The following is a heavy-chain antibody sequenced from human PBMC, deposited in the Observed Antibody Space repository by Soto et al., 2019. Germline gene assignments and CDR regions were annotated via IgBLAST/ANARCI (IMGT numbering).Heavy chain of an antibody. D-gene: IGHD2-2*01. CDR2: IYYSGST. CDR1: GGSISSGDYY. CDR3: GTMPIVVEPAPMDV. V-gene: IGHV4-30-4*01. J-gene: IGHJ6*02. Sequence: SETLSLTCTVSGGSISSGDYYWSWIRQPPGKGLEWIGYIYYSGSTSYNASLKRRTSISADPSNNQFSLKLHTLPAADTAVYFCGTMPIVVEPAPMDVWGPGTSVTVSS.